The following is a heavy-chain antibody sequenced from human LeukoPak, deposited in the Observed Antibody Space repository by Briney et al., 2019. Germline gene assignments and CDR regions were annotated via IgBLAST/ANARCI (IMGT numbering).Heavy chain of an antibody. J-gene: IGHJ3*02. D-gene: IGHD3-16*01. CDR1: GFTFSSYG. CDR2: IRYDGRNK. V-gene: IGHV3-30*02. Sequence: GGSLRLSCAASGFTFSSYGMHWVRQAPGKGREWAAFIRYDGRNKYYVDFVKGRFTISRDNSKNTLYLQMNSLKAEDTAVYYCAKDGGNAAFDIWGQGTMIIVSS. CDR3: AKDGGNAAFDI.